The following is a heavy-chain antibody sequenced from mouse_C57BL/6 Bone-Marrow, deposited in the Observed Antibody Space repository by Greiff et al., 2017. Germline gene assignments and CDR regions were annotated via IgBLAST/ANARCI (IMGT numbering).Heavy chain of an antibody. Sequence: EVQGVESGGGLVQPGGSLKLSCAASGFTFSDYYMYWVRQTPEKRLEWVAYISNGGGSTYYPDTVKGRFTISRDNATNTLYLQMSRLKSEDTAMYYCARHLITHWGQGTLVTVSA. J-gene: IGHJ3*01. V-gene: IGHV5-12*01. CDR1: GFTFSDYY. CDR2: ISNGGGST. D-gene: IGHD1-1*01. CDR3: ARHLITH.